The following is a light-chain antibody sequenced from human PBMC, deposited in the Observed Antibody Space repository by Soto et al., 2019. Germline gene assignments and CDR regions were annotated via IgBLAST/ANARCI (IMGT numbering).Light chain of an antibody. CDR1: QSVSSN. CDR3: QKYNNWPTWT. Sequence: EIVIAQSPATPSVSPGERATPSFRASQSVSSNLAWYQQKPGQAPRLLLYGASNRATGIPARFSGSGSGTEFTLTISRLQSEDFAVYYCQKYNNWPTWTFGQGTKVDIK. CDR2: GAS. V-gene: IGKV3-15*01. J-gene: IGKJ1*01.